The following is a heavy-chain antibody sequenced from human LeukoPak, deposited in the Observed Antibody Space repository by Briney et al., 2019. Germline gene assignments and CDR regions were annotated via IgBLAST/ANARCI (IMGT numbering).Heavy chain of an antibody. D-gene: IGHD3-3*01. Sequence: ASVKVSCKASGYTFTGYYMHWVRQAPGQGLEWMGWINPNSGGTNYAQKFQGRVTMTRDTSISTAYMELSRLRSDDTAVYYCARERFWSGYYSPFDYWGQGTLVIVSS. J-gene: IGHJ4*02. CDR1: GYTFTGYY. CDR3: ARERFWSGYYSPFDY. CDR2: INPNSGGT. V-gene: IGHV1-2*02.